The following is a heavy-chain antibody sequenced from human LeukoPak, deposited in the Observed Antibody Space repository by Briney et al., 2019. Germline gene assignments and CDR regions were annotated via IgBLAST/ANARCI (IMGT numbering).Heavy chain of an antibody. CDR3: ARVATPADDVFDI. J-gene: IGHJ3*02. V-gene: IGHV4-31*03. CDR1: GGSISSGGYY. CDR2: IYYSGST. Sequence: SEPLSLTCTVSGGSISSGGYYWSWIRQHPGKGLEWIGYIYYSGSTYYNPSLKSRVTISVDTSKNQFSLKLSSVTAADTAVYYCARVATPADDVFDIWGQGTMVTVSS. D-gene: IGHD3-3*02.